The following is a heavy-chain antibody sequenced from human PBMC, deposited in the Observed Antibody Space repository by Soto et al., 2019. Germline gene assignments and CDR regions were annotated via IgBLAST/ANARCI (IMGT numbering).Heavy chain of an antibody. CDR2: IWYDGSNK. J-gene: IGHJ4*02. CDR3: ARDLNYGDYGGY. CDR1: GFTFSSYG. Sequence: GGSLRLSCAASGFTFSSYGMHWVRQAPGKGLEWVAVIWYDGSNKYYADSVKGRFTISRDNSKNTLYLQMNSLRAEDTAVYYCARDLNYGDYGGYWGQGTLVTVSS. D-gene: IGHD4-17*01. V-gene: IGHV3-33*01.